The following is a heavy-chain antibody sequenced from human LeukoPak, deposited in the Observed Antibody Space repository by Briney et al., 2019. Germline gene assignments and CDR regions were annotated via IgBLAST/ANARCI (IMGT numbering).Heavy chain of an antibody. CDR3: ARGSHHFDS. Sequence: GRSLRVSCAASGFTFSSHRMQWVRQVPGKGLVWVSRINSDGSDTNYADSVKGRFTISRDNAKNTVYLQMNSLRVEDTAVYYCARGSHHFDSWGQGTLVTVSS. CDR2: INSDGSDT. J-gene: IGHJ5*01. V-gene: IGHV3-74*01. CDR1: GFTFSSHR.